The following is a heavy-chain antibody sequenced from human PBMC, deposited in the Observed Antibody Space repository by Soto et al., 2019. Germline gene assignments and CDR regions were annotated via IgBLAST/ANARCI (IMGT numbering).Heavy chain of an antibody. CDR3: AKEMFPQTVTISSSPWGDS. CDR1: GFTLSTFG. V-gene: IGHV3-30*18. CDR2: VSYDESHV. Sequence: GGSLRLSCAASGFTLSTFGIHWVRQAPGKXLEWVALVSYDESHVYYADSVKGRFAISRDISKNTVYLQMDSLRSEDTAIYYCAKEMFPQTVTISSSPWGDSFGHGTLDTVSS. D-gene: IGHD6-6*01. J-gene: IGHJ5*01.